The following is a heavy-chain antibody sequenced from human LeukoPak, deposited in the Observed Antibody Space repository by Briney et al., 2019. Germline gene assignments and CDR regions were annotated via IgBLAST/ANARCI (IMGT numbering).Heavy chain of an antibody. Sequence: SVKVSCKASGFTFINSAVQWVRQARGQRLEWIGWIVVGSGNTNYAQKFQERFTFTRDMSTNTAYMELSGLRSEDTAVYYCAADSGYLWGQGTLVIVSS. CDR2: IVVGSGNT. CDR3: AADSGYL. CDR1: GFTFINSA. J-gene: IGHJ5*02. V-gene: IGHV1-58*01.